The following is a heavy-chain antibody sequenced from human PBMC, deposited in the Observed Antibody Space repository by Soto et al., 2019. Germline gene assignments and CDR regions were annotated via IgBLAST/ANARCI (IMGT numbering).Heavy chain of an antibody. CDR3: AREVGAAGSSRWFDT. CDR2: IWYEGTTK. D-gene: IGHD6-13*01. Sequence: PGGSLRLSCVASGFTLSNYGMHWVRQAPGKGLEWIALIWYEGTTKYSTDSMKGRFSISRDQSKSTLYLQVNSLRAEDTATYYCAREVGAAGSSRWFDTWGQGTLVTVSS. CDR1: GFTLSNYG. J-gene: IGHJ5*02. V-gene: IGHV3-33*01.